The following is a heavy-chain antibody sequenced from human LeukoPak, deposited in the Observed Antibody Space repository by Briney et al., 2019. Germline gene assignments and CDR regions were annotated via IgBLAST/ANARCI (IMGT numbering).Heavy chain of an antibody. D-gene: IGHD6-13*01. CDR2: IGGSGSST. J-gene: IGHJ4*01. Sequence: GGSLRLSCAASGFTFSIYPMSWVRQAPGKGVEWVSAIGGSGSSTYYADSVKGRFTISRDNSKNTLYLQMSSLRADDTAVYYCAKGSAAVRPYYFDYWGQGTLVTVSS. V-gene: IGHV3-23*01. CDR3: AKGSAAVRPYYFDY. CDR1: GFTFSIYP.